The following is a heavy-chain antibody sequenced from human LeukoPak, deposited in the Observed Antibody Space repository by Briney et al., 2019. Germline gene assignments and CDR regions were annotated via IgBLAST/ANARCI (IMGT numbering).Heavy chain of an antibody. J-gene: IGHJ5*02. D-gene: IGHD5-18*01. CDR2: MNPNSGNT. Sequence: ASVKVSCKASGYTFTSYDINWARQATGQGLEWMGWMNPNSGNTGYAQKFQGRVTMTRNTSISTAYMELSSLRSEDTAVYYCARGPWIQLWSGYNWFDPWGQGTLVTVSS. CDR1: GYTFTSYD. V-gene: IGHV1-8*01. CDR3: ARGPWIQLWSGYNWFDP.